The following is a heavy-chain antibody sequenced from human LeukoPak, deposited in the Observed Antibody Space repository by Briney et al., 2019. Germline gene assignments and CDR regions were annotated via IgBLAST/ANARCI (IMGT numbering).Heavy chain of an antibody. CDR1: GGSISSGSDY. J-gene: IGHJ4*02. D-gene: IGHD3-16*02. V-gene: IGHV4-61*02. CDR2: IYTSGST. Sequence: PSQTLSLTCTVSGGSISSGSDYWSWIRQPAGKGLEWIGRIYTSGSTKYNPSLESRVTISVDTSKNQFSLKLSSVTAADTAVYYCARLNGYVWGSYRRSPHLDYWGQGTLVTVSS. CDR3: ARLNGYVWGSYRRSPHLDY.